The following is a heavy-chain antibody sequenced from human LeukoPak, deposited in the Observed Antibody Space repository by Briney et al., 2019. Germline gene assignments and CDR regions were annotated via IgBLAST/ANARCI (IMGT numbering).Heavy chain of an antibody. D-gene: IGHD3-10*01. V-gene: IGHV4-34*01. CDR3: ARVTGYYGSGSYRKGAFDI. J-gene: IGHJ3*02. CDR2: INHSGST. Sequence: PSETLSLTCAVYGGSFSGYYWSWIRQPPGKGLEWIGEINHSGSTNYNPSLKSRVTISVDTSKNQFSLKLSSVTAADTAVYYCARVTGYYGSGSYRKGAFDIWGQGTMVTVSS. CDR1: GGSFSGYY.